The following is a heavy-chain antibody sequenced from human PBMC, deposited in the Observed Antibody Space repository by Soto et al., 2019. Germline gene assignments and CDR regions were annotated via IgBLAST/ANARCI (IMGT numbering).Heavy chain of an antibody. J-gene: IGHJ4*02. CDR2: IWYDGSNK. CDR3: ARDSPYYYDSSGSLDY. Sequence: PGGSLRLSCAASGITFRNYGMHWVRQAPGKGLEWVAVIWYDGSNKYYADSVKGRFTISRDNSKNTLYLQMNSLRAEDTAVYYCARDSPYYYDSSGSLDYWGQGTLVTVSS. CDR1: GITFRNYG. D-gene: IGHD3-22*01. V-gene: IGHV3-33*01.